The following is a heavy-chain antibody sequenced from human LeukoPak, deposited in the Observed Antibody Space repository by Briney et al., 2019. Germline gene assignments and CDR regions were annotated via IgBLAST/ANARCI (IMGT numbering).Heavy chain of an antibody. Sequence: SVKVSCKASGGSFSTNAIAWVRPAPGQGLEWMGGIIPIFGSANYAQKFQGRVTITADESTSTAYMELSSLRSEDTAVYYCARGSYGSGFYLWSDPWGQGTQVTVSS. CDR2: IIPIFGSA. D-gene: IGHD3-10*01. CDR1: GGSFSTNA. CDR3: ARGSYGSGFYLWSDP. J-gene: IGHJ5*02. V-gene: IGHV1-69*13.